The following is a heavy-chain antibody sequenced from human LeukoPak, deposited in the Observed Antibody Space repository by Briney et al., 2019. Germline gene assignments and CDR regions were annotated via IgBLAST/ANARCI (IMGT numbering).Heavy chain of an antibody. D-gene: IGHD6-19*01. CDR2: ISWNSGSI. CDR3: AKDRVAVAGNYYYGMDV. V-gene: IGHV3-9*01. Sequence: PGRSLRLSCAASGFTFDDYAMHWVRQAPGKGLEWVSGISWNSGSIGYADSVKGRFTISRDNAKNSLYLQMNSLRAEDTALYYCAKDRVAVAGNYYYGMDVWGQGTTVTVSS. J-gene: IGHJ6*02. CDR1: GFTFDDYA.